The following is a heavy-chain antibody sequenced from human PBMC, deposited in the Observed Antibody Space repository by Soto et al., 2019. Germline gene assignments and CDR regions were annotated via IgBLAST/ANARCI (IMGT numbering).Heavy chain of an antibody. CDR3: ASPSFASPMYCSGGSCHLAY. D-gene: IGHD2-15*01. J-gene: IGHJ4*02. CDR1: GYTFTSYG. CDR2: ISAYNGNT. V-gene: IGHV1-18*01. Sequence: QVQLVQSGAEVKKPGASVKVSCKASGYTFTSYGISWVRQAPGQGLEWMGWISAYNGNTNYAQKRQGRVTMTTDTSTSTAYMELRSMRSDDTAVYYCASPSFASPMYCSGGSCHLAYWGQGTLVTVSS.